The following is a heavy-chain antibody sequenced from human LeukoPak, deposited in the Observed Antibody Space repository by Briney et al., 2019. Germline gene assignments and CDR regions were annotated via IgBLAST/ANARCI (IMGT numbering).Heavy chain of an antibody. CDR1: GYSISSGYC. CDR2: IYHSGST. J-gene: IGHJ4*02. V-gene: IGHV4-38-2*02. Sequence: SETLSLTCTVSGYSISSGYCWGWIRQPPGKGLEWIGSIYHSGSTYYNPSLKSRVTISVDTSKNRFSLKLSSVTAADTAVYYCARDLSLSDTFGFDYWGQGTQVAVSS. CDR3: ARDLSLSDTFGFDY. D-gene: IGHD3-16*01.